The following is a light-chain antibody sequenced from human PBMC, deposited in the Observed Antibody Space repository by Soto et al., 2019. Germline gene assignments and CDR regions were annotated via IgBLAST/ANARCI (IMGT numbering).Light chain of an antibody. CDR2: AAS. V-gene: IGKV3-20*01. Sequence: EIVLTQSPGTLSLSPGERATLSCRASQSVSNNYLAWYQQKPGQAPRLLIYAASGRATGIPDSFSGSGSGTDFILTISGMEPEDFVVYYCQQYGSSPRTFGQVTKVEIK. CDR1: QSVSNNY. CDR3: QQYGSSPRT. J-gene: IGKJ1*01.